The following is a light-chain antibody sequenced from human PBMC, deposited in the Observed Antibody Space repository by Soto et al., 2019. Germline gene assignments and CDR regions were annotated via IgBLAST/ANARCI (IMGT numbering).Light chain of an antibody. CDR3: PVLYGCALGV. CDR2: STS. J-gene: IGLJ3*02. Sequence: QTVVTQEPSLTMSPGGTVTLTCASSTGAVTSGHYPNWVQQKPGQVPKSLIYSTSDKHSWTPARFSGSLLGGKAALTLSSGEPEGGGEYYCPVLYGCALGVFGGRNKVTVL. V-gene: IGLV7-43*01. CDR1: TGAVTSGHY.